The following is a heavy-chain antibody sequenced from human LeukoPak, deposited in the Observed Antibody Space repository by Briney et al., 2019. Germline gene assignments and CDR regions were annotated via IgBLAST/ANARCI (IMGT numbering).Heavy chain of an antibody. V-gene: IGHV3-15*01. J-gene: IGHJ4*02. CDR3: TTDLLDY. Sequence: PGGSLRLSCTASGFTLFTLNNAWLSWVRQTPGKGLAWIGRIKSKTDGGATEYTAPVKGRFSISRDDSKNTVYLQMNSLKTEDTAVYYCTTDLLDYWGQGTLVTVSS. CDR2: IKSKTDGGAT. CDR1: GFTLFTLNNAW.